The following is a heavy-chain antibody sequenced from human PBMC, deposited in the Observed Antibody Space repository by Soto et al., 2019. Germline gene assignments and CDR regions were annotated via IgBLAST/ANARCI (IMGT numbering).Heavy chain of an antibody. D-gene: IGHD6-6*01. CDR1: GGSISSYY. J-gene: IGHJ4*02. V-gene: IGHV4-59*01. CDR2: IYYSGST. CDR3: ARDGRDGSSSY. Sequence: LSLTCTVSGGSISSYYWSWIRQPPGKGLEWIGYIYYSGSTNYNPSLKSRVTISVDTSKNQFSLKLSSVTAADTAVYYCARDGRDGSSSYWGQGTLVTVSS.